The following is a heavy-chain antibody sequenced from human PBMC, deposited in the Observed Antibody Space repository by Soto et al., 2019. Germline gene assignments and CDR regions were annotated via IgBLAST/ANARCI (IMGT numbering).Heavy chain of an antibody. D-gene: IGHD3-22*01. CDR1: GGSINRERSY. V-gene: IGHV4-31*01. Sequence: QVQLQESGPGLVKPSQTLALNCTASGGSINRERSYWSWIRHSHGGGLEWLGYISHNGITWYNPALQRPVSISVDKSKDHFSLEVRSVTAADPAFYYCARGEIVMVDWGQGALVTVS. CDR2: ISHNGIT. CDR3: ARGEIVMVD. J-gene: IGHJ4*02.